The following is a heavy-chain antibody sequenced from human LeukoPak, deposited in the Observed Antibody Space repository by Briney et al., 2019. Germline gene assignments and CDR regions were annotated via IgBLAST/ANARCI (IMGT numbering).Heavy chain of an antibody. J-gene: IGHJ4*02. CDR1: GYSFTTYW. CDR2: IYPGDSDT. D-gene: IGHD2-2*01. V-gene: IGHV5-51*01. CDR3: ARYCSSTSCPQHFDC. Sequence: GEPLKISCKGSGYSFTTYWIAWARQLPGKGLEGMGIIYPGDSDTRYSPSFQGQVTISADKSISTSYLQWSSLKASDTAMYYCARYCSSTSCPQHFDCWGQGTLVTVSS.